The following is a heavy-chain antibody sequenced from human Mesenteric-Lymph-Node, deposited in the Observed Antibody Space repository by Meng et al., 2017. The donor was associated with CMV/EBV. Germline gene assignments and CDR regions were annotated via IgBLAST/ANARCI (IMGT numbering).Heavy chain of an antibody. CDR3: AKEYSTSHGDYYYGMDV. J-gene: IGHJ6*02. Sequence: GESLKISCAAAGFTFSSYEMNWVRQAPGKGLEWVSYISSGDSTVYYADSVKGRFTISRDNAKNSLYLQMNSLRAEDTAVYYCAKEYSTSHGDYYYGMDVWGQGTTVTVSS. CDR2: ISSGDSTV. D-gene: IGHD6-6*01. CDR1: GFTFSSYE. V-gene: IGHV3-48*03.